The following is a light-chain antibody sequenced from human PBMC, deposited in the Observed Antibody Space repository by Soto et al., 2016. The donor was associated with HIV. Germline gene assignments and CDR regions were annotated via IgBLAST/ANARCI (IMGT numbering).Light chain of an antibody. V-gene: IGKV1-17*01. CDR1: QGIGNE. CDR2: LIS. J-gene: IGKJ1*01. Sequence: DIQMTQSPPSLSASVGDRVSITCRSSQGIGNELGWYQQKPGRAPKRLIYLISTLQSGVPSRFSGSGSGTEFTLTISSLQPEDVATYYCLQHNRNPRTFGLGDQGRN. CDR3: LQHNRNPRT.